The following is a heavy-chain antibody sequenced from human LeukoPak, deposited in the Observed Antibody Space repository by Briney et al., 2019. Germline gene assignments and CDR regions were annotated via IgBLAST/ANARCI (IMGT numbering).Heavy chain of an antibody. J-gene: IGHJ4*02. Sequence: GGSLRLSCAVSGFTFSSYGMHWVRQAPGKGLEWVAFIRYDGSNRYYADSVKGRFTISRDNSKNTLYLQMNSLRAEDTAVYYCARDRLYYYDSSGYMDYFDYWGQGTLVTVSS. CDR3: ARDRLYYYDSSGYMDYFDY. D-gene: IGHD3-22*01. CDR1: GFTFSSYG. V-gene: IGHV3-30*02. CDR2: IRYDGSNR.